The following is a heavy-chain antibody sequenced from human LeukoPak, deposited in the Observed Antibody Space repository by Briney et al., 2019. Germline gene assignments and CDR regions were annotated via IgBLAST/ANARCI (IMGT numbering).Heavy chain of an antibody. CDR1: GFTLSSYA. J-gene: IGHJ4*02. D-gene: IGHD3-22*01. Sequence: GGSLRLSCAASGFTLSSYAMSWVRQAPGKGLEWVSAISGSGGTTYYADSVKGRFTISRDNSKNTLYLQMNSLRAEDTAAYYCARGGGTMIVVFFDSWGQGTLVTVSS. CDR3: ARGGGTMIVVFFDS. CDR2: ISGSGGTT. V-gene: IGHV3-23*01.